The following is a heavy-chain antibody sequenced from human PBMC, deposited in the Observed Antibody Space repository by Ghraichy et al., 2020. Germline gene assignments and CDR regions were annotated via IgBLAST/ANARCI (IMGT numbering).Heavy chain of an antibody. Sequence: SVKVSCKASGGTFSSYAISWVRQAPGQGLEWMGGIIPIFGTANYAQKFQGRVTITADESTSTAYMELSSLRSEDTAVYYCASPGSLYCSSTSCYNPLGAFDFWGQGTMVTVSS. CDR1: GGTFSSYA. V-gene: IGHV1-69*13. CDR2: IIPIFGTA. D-gene: IGHD2-2*02. J-gene: IGHJ3*01. CDR3: ASPGSLYCSSTSCYNPLGAFDF.